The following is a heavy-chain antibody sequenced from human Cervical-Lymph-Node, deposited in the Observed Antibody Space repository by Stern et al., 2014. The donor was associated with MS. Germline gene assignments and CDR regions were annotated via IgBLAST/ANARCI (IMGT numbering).Heavy chain of an antibody. Sequence: VQLVESGAEVKKPGSSVKVSCKASGGTFSSYAISWVRQAPGQGLEWMGGIIPIFGTANYAQRFQGRVTITADESTSTAYMELSSLRSEDTAVYYCARDASHMPWFDPWGQGTLVTVSS. J-gene: IGHJ5*02. CDR1: GGTFSSYA. D-gene: IGHD2-2*01. V-gene: IGHV1-69*01. CDR2: IIPIFGTA. CDR3: ARDASHMPWFDP.